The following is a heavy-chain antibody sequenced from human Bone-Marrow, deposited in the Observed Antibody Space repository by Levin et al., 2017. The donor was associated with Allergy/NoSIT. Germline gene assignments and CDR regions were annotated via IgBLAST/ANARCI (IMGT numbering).Heavy chain of an antibody. CDR3: AKGPTTSGYVPNFDS. CDR1: GFTFSNYG. Sequence: PGGSLRLSCAASGFTFSNYGMSWVRQAPGKGLEWVAVISYDGSNKYYADSVKGRFTISRDNSKNTLYLQMNSLRGEDTAVYYCAKGPTTSGYVPNFDSWGQGTLVTVSS. V-gene: IGHV3-30*18. CDR2: ISYDGSNK. D-gene: IGHD1-26*01. J-gene: IGHJ4*02.